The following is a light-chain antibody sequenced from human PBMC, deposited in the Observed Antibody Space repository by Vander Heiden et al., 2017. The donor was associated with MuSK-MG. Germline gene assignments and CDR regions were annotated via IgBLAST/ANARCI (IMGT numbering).Light chain of an antibody. CDR3: QQYARWHT. CDR2: GAS. Sequence: EIVMTQSPATLSVSPGERATLSCRASQSVGSSLAWYQQKPGQAPRLLMYGASTRATGIPARFSGGGSGTEFTLTISSLQSEDIAVYYCQQYARWHTFGQGTKLE. V-gene: IGKV3-15*01. J-gene: IGKJ2*01. CDR1: QSVGSS.